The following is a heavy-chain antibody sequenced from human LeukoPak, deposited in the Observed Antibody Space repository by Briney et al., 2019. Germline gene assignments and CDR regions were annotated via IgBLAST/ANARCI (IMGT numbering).Heavy chain of an antibody. CDR3: ARSHSGSSLDAFDI. CDR2: ISSSSNTI. Sequence: LPGGSLRLSCAASGFTFSSYGMNWVRQAPGKGLEWLSYISSSSNTIYYADSVKGRFTISRDNAKNSLYLQMNSLRVEDTAVYYCARSHSGSSLDAFDIWGQGTMVTVSS. D-gene: IGHD1-26*01. V-gene: IGHV3-48*01. J-gene: IGHJ3*02. CDR1: GFTFSSYG.